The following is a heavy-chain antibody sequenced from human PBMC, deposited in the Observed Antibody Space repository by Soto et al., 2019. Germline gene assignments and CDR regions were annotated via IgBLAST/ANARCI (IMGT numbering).Heavy chain of an antibody. Sequence: PSETLSLTCSVSGGFVSSSSYSWGWILHPPGKGLEWIGYIYYSGSTNYNPSLKSRVTISVDTSKNQFSLRLTSVTAADTAVYYCARGLKPSPGPPPPFDFWGQGTLVTVSS. V-gene: IGHV4-61*01. J-gene: IGHJ4*02. CDR1: GGFVSSSSYS. CDR3: ARGLKPSPGPPPPFDF. CDR2: IYYSGST.